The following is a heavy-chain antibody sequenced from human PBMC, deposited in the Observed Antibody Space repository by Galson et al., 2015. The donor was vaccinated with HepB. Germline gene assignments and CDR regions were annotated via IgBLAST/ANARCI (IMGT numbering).Heavy chain of an antibody. J-gene: IGHJ4*02. Sequence: CAISGDSVSSNSAAWNWIRQSPSRGLEWLGRTYYRSKWYNDYAVSVKSRITINPDTSKNQFSLQLNSVTPEDTAVYYCAREGIAVAGTRDYFDYWGQGTLLTVSS. CDR2: TYYRSKWYN. CDR1: GDSVSSNSAA. D-gene: IGHD6-19*01. V-gene: IGHV6-1*01. CDR3: AREGIAVAGTRDYFDY.